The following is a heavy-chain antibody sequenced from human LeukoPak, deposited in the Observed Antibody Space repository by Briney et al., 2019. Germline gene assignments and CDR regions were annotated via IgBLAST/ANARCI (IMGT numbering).Heavy chain of an antibody. D-gene: IGHD3-3*01. V-gene: IGHV3-21*01. CDR2: ISSSSSYI. Sequence: GGSLRLSCAASGFTFSSYSMNWVRQAPGKGLEWVSSISSSSSYIYYADSVKGRFTISRDNAKNSLYLQMNSLRAEDTAVYYCAKETRVWSGIWNFDCWGQGTLVTVSS. CDR3: AKETRVWSGIWNFDC. CDR1: GFTFSSYS. J-gene: IGHJ4*02.